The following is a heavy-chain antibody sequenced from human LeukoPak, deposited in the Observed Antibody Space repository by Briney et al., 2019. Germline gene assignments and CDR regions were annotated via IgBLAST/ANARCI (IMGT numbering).Heavy chain of an antibody. Sequence: GGSLRLSCAASGFTVSTNYMTWVRQAPGKGLEWVSVIYKAGDPYNADSVKGRFSISRDNRKNMLYLQMNSLRVEDTAVYYCARGLIYYDSRGHYLAERPYFDYWGQGTLVTVSS. CDR2: IYKAGDP. CDR3: ARGLIYYDSRGHYLAERPYFDY. J-gene: IGHJ4*02. CDR1: GFTVSTNY. D-gene: IGHD3-22*01. V-gene: IGHV3-53*01.